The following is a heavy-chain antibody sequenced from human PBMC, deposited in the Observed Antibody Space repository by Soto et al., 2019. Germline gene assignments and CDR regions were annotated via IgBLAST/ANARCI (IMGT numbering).Heavy chain of an antibody. CDR2: IGHYNGNT. Sequence: QVPLVQSGAEVKKPGASVKVSCKASGYTFNNYGISWVRQAPGQGLEWMGWIGHYNGNTDHAQNFQGRVTMTKDTSTNTAYMELRSLRSDDTALYYGARGYCSVGSCYTCWHFDLWGRGTLVTVSS. CDR3: ARGYCSVGSCYTCWHFDL. D-gene: IGHD2-15*01. J-gene: IGHJ2*01. V-gene: IGHV1-18*01. CDR1: GYTFNNYG.